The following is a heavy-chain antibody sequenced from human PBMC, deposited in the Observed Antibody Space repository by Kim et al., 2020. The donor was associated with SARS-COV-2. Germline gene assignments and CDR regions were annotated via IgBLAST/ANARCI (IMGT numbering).Heavy chain of an antibody. V-gene: IGHV4-39*01. J-gene: IGHJ3*02. Sequence: SETLSLTCTVSGGSISSSSYYWGWIRQPPGKGLEWIGSIYYSGSTYYNPSLKSRVTISVDTSKNQFSLKLSSVTAADTAVYYCARQIPSTVVTADAFDIWGQGTMVTVSS. CDR3: ARQIPSTVVTADAFDI. D-gene: IGHD2-15*01. CDR1: GGSISSSSYY. CDR2: IYYSGST.